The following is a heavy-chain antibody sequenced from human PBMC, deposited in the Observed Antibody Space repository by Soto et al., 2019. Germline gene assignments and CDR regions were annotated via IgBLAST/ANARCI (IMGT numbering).Heavy chain of an antibody. Sequence: ASVNVSCKASGYTFTGYYVHWVRQAPGQGLEWMGWINPNSGGTNYAQKFQGRVTMTRDTSISTAYMELSRLRSDDTAVYYCARDVDYGSGSYLFDYWGQGTLVTVSS. D-gene: IGHD3-10*01. V-gene: IGHV1-2*02. CDR1: GYTFTGYY. CDR3: ARDVDYGSGSYLFDY. CDR2: INPNSGGT. J-gene: IGHJ4*02.